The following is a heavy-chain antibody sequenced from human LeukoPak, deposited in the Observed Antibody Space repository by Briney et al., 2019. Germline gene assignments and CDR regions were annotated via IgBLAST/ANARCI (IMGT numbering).Heavy chain of an antibody. CDR3: AKAVGAFDI. CDR1: GFTFSSYG. Sequence: PGGSLRLSCAASGFTFSSYGMSWVRQAPGKGLEWVSAISGSGGCTYYADSVKGRFTISRDNSKNTLCLQMNSLRAEDTAVYYCAKAVGAFDIWGQGTMVTVSS. CDR2: ISGSGGCT. V-gene: IGHV3-23*01. J-gene: IGHJ3*02.